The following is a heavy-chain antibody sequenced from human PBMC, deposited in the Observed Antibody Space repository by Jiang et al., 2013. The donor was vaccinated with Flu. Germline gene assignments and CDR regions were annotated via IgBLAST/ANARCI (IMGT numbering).Heavy chain of an antibody. CDR3: ARHKGGVAVPGSWYFDL. Sequence: QLVESGPGVVKPSETLSLICTVSGGSISRYYWSWIRQPPGKGLEWIGYIFYSGNTNYNPSLKSRVTISVDTSKNQFSLKLTSVTAADTAVYYCARHKGGVAVPGSWYFDLWGRGTLVTVSS. CDR2: IFYSGNT. V-gene: IGHV4-59*08. D-gene: IGHD6-19*01. J-gene: IGHJ2*01. CDR1: GGSISRYY.